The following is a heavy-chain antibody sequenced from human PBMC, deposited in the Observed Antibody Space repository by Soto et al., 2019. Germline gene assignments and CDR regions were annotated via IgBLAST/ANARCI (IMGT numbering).Heavy chain of an antibody. Sequence: QLQLQESGPGLVKPSETLSLTCTVSGGSISSSSYYWGWIRQPPGKGLEWIGSIYYSGSTYYNPSLKSRVTISVDTSKNQFSLKLSSVTAADTAVYYCATCRRQVLRYFDWPGYYLDYWGHGTLVTVSS. CDR2: IYYSGST. V-gene: IGHV4-39*01. J-gene: IGHJ4*01. CDR1: GGSISSSSYY. D-gene: IGHD3-9*01. CDR3: ATCRRQVLRYFDWPGYYLDY.